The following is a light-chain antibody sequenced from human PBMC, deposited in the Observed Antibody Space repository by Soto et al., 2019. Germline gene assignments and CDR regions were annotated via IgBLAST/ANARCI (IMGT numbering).Light chain of an antibody. V-gene: IGKV1-5*03. CDR2: KAS. CDR3: QQYNYLWT. CDR1: QSINSG. J-gene: IGKJ1*01. Sequence: LQMTQSPSTLSASVGDTVTITCRASQSINSGLVWYQQKPGRAPKLLIYKASTLESGVPSRFSGSGSGKEFTLTISSLQPDDFATYYCQQYNYLWTVGQGTKVEIK.